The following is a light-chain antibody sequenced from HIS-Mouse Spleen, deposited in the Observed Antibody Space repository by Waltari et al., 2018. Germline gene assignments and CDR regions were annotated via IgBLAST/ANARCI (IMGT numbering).Light chain of an antibody. Sequence: QLVLTQSPSASASLGASVKLTCTLSSGHSSSPIAWHQQQPEKGPRYLMKLNSDGSHSKGDGIPDRFSGSSSGAERYLTISSLQSEDEADYYCQTWGTGIVVFGGGTKLTVL. CDR3: QTWGTGIVV. V-gene: IGLV4-69*01. CDR2: LNSDGSH. J-gene: IGLJ2*01. CDR1: SGHSSSP.